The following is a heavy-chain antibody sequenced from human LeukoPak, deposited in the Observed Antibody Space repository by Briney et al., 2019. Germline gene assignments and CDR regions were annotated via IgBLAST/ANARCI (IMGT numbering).Heavy chain of an antibody. CDR2: ISYDGPNK. CDR3: ARGVRIAVAGYIDY. CDR1: GFTFSTYA. D-gene: IGHD6-19*01. Sequence: GGSLRLSCTACGFTFSTYAMHWVRQAPGKGLEWVAAISYDGPNKRYADSVKGRFTISRDNSKNTLYLQMNSLRAEDTAVYYCARGVRIAVAGYIDYWGQGTLVTVSS. V-gene: IGHV3-30*04. J-gene: IGHJ4*02.